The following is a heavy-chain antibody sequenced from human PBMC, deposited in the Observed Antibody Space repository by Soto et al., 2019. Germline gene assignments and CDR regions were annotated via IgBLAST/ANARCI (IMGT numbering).Heavy chain of an antibody. J-gene: IGHJ3*02. CDR3: ARVRAVAAAFDI. D-gene: IGHD6-19*01. Sequence: GGSLRLSCAASGFSFSDYGMHWVRQAPGKGLEWVAVIWYDGNNKYYADSVKGRFTISRDNAKNSLYLQMNSLRAEDTAVYYCARVRAVAAAFDIWGQGTMVTVSS. CDR1: GFSFSDYG. V-gene: IGHV3-33*01. CDR2: IWYDGNNK.